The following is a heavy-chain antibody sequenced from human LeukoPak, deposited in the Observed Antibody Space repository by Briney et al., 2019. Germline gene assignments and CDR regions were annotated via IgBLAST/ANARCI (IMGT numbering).Heavy chain of an antibody. CDR1: GGSISSYY. CDR2: IYHSGST. D-gene: IGHD3-10*01. J-gene: IGHJ3*02. CDR3: ASWGDYYGSGHRNAFDI. V-gene: IGHV4-59*01. Sequence: SETLSLTCTVSGGSISSYYWSWIRQPPGKGLEWIGYIYHSGSTNYNPSPKSRVTISVDTSKNQFSLKLSSVTAADTAVYYCASWGDYYGSGHRNAFDIWGQGTMVTVSS.